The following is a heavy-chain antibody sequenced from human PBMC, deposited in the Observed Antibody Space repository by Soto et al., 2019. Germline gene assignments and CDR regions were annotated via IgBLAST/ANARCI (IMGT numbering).Heavy chain of an antibody. CDR2: INHSGST. J-gene: IGHJ4*02. CDR3: ARGPYRGGFDY. CDR1: GGSFSGYY. V-gene: IGHV4-34*01. Sequence: SETLSLTCAVYGGSFSGYYWSWIRQPPGKGLEWIGEINHSGSTNYNPSLKSRVTISVDTSKNQFSLKLSSVTAADTAVYYCARGPYRGGFDYWGQGTLVTVSS. D-gene: IGHD2-2*02.